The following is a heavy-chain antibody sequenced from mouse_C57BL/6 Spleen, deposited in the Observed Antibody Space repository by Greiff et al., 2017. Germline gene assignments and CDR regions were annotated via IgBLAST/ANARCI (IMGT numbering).Heavy chain of an antibody. J-gene: IGHJ4*01. V-gene: IGHV1-82*01. CDR2: IYPGDGDT. D-gene: IGHD2-1*01. Sequence: QVQLQQSGPELVKPGASVKISCKASGYAFSSSWMNWVKQRPGKGLEWIGRIYPGDGDTNYNGKFKGKATLTADKSSSTAYMQLSSLTSEDSAVYFCARGDYGNYGAMDYWGQGTSVTVSS. CDR1: GYAFSSSW. CDR3: ARGDYGNYGAMDY.